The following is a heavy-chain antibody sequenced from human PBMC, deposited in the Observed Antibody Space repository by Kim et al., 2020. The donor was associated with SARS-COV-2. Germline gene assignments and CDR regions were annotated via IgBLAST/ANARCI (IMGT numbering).Heavy chain of an antibody. Sequence: IGYAGSVKCRFAISRDNAKNSLYLQMNSLRAEDTALYYCAKEAAAGGLDYWSQGTLVTVSS. V-gene: IGHV3-9*01. D-gene: IGHD6-13*01. J-gene: IGHJ4*02. CDR3: AKEAAAGGLDY. CDR2: I.